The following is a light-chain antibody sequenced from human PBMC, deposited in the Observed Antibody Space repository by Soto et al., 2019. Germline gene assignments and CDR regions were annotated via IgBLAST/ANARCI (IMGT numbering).Light chain of an antibody. J-gene: IGKJ5*01. V-gene: IGKV3-11*01. Sequence: EIVLTQSPATLSLSPGVRANLSCRASQFIDSYLAWYRQIPGQAPRLLIYDASNRATGIPDRFSGGGSGTDFTLTISSLEPEDFAVYYCQQRSNLPPTFGQGTRLEIK. CDR1: QFIDSY. CDR2: DAS. CDR3: QQRSNLPPT.